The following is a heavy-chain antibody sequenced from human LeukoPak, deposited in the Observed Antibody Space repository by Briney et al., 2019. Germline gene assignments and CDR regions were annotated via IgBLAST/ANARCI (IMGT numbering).Heavy chain of an antibody. CDR3: ARDYLLGLPVVYYYYGMDV. V-gene: IGHV3-21*01. J-gene: IGHJ6*02. Sequence: PGGSLRLSCAASGFTFSSYSMNWVRQAPGKGLEWVSSISSSSSYIYYADSVKGRFTISRDNAKNSLYLQMNSLRAEDTAVYYCARDYLLGLPVVYYYYGMDVWGQGTTVTVSS. CDR1: GFTFSSYS. D-gene: IGHD3-22*01. CDR2: ISSSSSYI.